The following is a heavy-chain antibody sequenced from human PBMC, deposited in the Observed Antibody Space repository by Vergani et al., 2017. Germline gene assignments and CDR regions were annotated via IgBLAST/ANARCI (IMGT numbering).Heavy chain of an antibody. D-gene: IGHD2-8*01. CDR1: GGSISSGGYY. CDR2: IYYSGST. Sequence: QVQLQESGPGLVKPSQTLSLTCTVSGGSISSGGYYWSWIRQHPGKGLEWIGYIYYSGSTYYNPSLKSRVTISVDTSKNQFSLKLSSVTAADTAVYYCARHAHQNGVCYDFDLWGRGTLVTVSS. J-gene: IGHJ2*01. CDR3: ARHAHQNGVCYDFDL. V-gene: IGHV4-31*03.